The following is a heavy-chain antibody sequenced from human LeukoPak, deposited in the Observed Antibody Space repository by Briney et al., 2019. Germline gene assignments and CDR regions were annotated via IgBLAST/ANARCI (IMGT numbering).Heavy chain of an antibody. CDR1: GGSISSYY. Sequence: SETLSLTCTVSGGSISSYYWSWIRQPPGKGLEWIDSGSTNYNPSLKSRVTISVDTSKNQLSLKLSSVTAADTAVYYCARVSSSWYQDWYFDLWGRGTLVTVSS. J-gene: IGHJ2*01. D-gene: IGHD6-13*01. V-gene: IGHV4-59*01. CDR2: SGST. CDR3: ARVSSSWYQDWYFDL.